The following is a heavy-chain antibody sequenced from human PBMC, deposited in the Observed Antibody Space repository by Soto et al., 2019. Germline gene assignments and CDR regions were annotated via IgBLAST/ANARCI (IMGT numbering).Heavy chain of an antibody. CDR1: GFTFSSYA. Sequence: PGGSLRLSCAASGFTFSSYAMSWVRQAPGKGLEWVSAISGGGGSTYYADSVKGRFTISRDNSKNMLYLQMNSLRAEDTAVYYCAKDGNPRPYYYDSSALDAFDIWGQGTMVTVSS. CDR2: ISGGGGST. J-gene: IGHJ3*02. V-gene: IGHV3-23*01. D-gene: IGHD3-22*01. CDR3: AKDGNPRPYYYDSSALDAFDI.